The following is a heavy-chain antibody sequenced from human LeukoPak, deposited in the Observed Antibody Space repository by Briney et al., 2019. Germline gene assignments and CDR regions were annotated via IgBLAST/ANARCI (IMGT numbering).Heavy chain of an antibody. CDR3: AGHWWQLVRPAWFDP. D-gene: IGHD2-15*01. CDR1: GGSISSSSYY. J-gene: IGHJ5*02. CDR2: IYYSGST. V-gene: IGHV4-39*01. Sequence: SETLSLTCTVSGGSISSSSYYWAWIRQPPGKGLEWIGSIYYSGSTYYNPSLKSRVTISVDTSKNQFSLKLSSVTAADTAVYYCAGHWWQLVRPAWFDPWGQGTLVTVSS.